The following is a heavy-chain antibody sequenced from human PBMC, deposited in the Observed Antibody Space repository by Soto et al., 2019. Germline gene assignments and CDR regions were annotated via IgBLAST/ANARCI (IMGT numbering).Heavy chain of an antibody. V-gene: IGHV4-38-2*01. CDR1: GYSINSDYY. Sequence: PXETLSLTCSVSGYSINSDYYWGWIRQPPGKGLEWIGSVDHSGRTYYSPSLRSRLTIFIDTSKNQFSLRLTSVTAADTAMYFCAKKGYYPSGKINLFDYWGPGTLVTVSS. CDR3: AKKGYYPSGKINLFDY. D-gene: IGHD3-10*01. CDR2: VDHSGRT. J-gene: IGHJ4*02.